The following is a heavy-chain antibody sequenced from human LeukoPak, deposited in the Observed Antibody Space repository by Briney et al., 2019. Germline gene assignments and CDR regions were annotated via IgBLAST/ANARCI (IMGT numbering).Heavy chain of an antibody. CDR2: ISSSSTYI. V-gene: IGHV3-21*01. CDR3: ARGYYDVLTGPASPNDY. J-gene: IGHJ4*02. D-gene: IGHD3-9*01. Sequence: GGSLRLSCAASGFTFSRYSMNRVRQAPGKGLEWVSSISSSSTYIYYADSARGRFTLSRDNAKNSLYLQMNNLRAEDTAVYYCARGYYDVLTGPASPNDYWGQGTLVTVSS. CDR1: GFTFSRYS.